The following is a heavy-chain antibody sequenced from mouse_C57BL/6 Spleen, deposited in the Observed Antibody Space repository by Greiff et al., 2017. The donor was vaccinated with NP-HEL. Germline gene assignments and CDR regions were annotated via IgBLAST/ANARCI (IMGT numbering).Heavy chain of an antibody. D-gene: IGHD1-1*01. V-gene: IGHV5-16*01. CDR1: GFTFSDYY. J-gene: IGHJ2*01. Sequence: EVMLVESEGGLVQPGSSMKLSCTASGFTFSDYYMAWVRQVPEKGLEWVANINYDGSSTYYLDSLKSRFIISRDNAKNILYLQMSSLKSEDTATYYCARSYGSLYYFDYWGQGTTLTVSS. CDR3: ARSYGSLYYFDY. CDR2: INYDGSST.